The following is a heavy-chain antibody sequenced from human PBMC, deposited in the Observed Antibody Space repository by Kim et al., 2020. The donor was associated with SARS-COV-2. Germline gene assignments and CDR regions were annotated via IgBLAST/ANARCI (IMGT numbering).Heavy chain of an antibody. CDR1: GFTFSSYA. CDR3: AKDDCSGGSCYWAYYYYYGMDV. J-gene: IGHJ6*02. V-gene: IGHV3-23*01. D-gene: IGHD2-15*01. CDR2: ISGSGGST. Sequence: GGSLRLSCAASGFTFSSYAMSWVRQAPGKGLEWVSAISGSGGSTYYADPVKGRFTISRDNSKNTLYLQMNSLRAEDTAVYYCAKDDCSGGSCYWAYYYYYGMDVWGQGTTVTVSS.